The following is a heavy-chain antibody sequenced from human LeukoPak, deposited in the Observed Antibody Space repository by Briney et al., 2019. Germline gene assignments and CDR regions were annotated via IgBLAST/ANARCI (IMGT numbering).Heavy chain of an antibody. V-gene: IGHV3-21*01. D-gene: IGHD3-22*01. CDR3: ARGGISYDSSRDY. Sequence: GGSLRLSCAASGFTFSSYSMNWVRQAPGKGLEWVSSISSSSSYIYYADSVKGRFTISRDNAKNSLYLQKNSLRAEDTAVYYCARGGISYDSSRDYWGQGTLVTVSS. CDR2: ISSSSSYI. J-gene: IGHJ4*02. CDR1: GFTFSSYS.